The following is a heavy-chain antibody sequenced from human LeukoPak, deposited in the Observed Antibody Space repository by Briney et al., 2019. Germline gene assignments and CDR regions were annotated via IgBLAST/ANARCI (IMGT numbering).Heavy chain of an antibody. CDR3: AKWCFYDHVWGSYRWGYFDY. CDR1: GFTFSSYA. Sequence: GGSLRLSCAASGFTFSSYAMSWVRQAPGKGLEWVSAISGSGGSTYYADSVKGRFTISRDNSKNTLYLQMNSLRAEGTAVYYCAKWCFYDHVWGSYRWGYFDYWGQGTLVTVSS. CDR2: ISGSGGST. J-gene: IGHJ4*02. V-gene: IGHV3-23*01. D-gene: IGHD3-16*02.